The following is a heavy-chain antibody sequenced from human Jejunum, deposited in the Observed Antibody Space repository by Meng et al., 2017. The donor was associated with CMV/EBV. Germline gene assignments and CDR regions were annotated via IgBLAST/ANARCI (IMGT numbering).Heavy chain of an antibody. V-gene: IGHV2-5*02. CDR3: AHRHNSSISFDF. CDR1: GFSLSTSGVN. D-gene: IGHD6-6*01. CDR2: IYWDDDK. J-gene: IGHJ4*02. Sequence: QITLKESGPTLVKPXXXXTXTXTFSGFSLSTSGVNVGWIRQPPGKALEWLALIYWDDDKRYSPSLKSRLTITKDTSKNQVVLTLTNMDPVDTATYYCAHRHNSSISFDFWGQGALVTVSS.